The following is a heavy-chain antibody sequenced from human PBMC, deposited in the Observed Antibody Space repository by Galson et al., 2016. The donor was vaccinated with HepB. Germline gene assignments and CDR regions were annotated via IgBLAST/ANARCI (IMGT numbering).Heavy chain of an antibody. Sequence: SLRLSCAASGLTVSSSHISWVRQAPGKGLEWVSTIHRDATTYYTDSVKGRFTMSRDNAKNTLYLQMNSLRAEDTAIYYCTREAIAVASTLYYYGVDVWGPGNLVTVSS. CDR3: TREAIAVASTLYYYGVDV. D-gene: IGHD3-10*01. V-gene: IGHV3-53*01. CDR2: IHRDATT. CDR1: GLTVSSSH. J-gene: IGHJ4*02.